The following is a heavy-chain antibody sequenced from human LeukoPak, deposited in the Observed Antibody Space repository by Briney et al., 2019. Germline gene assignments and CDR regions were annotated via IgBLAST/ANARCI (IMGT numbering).Heavy chain of an antibody. J-gene: IGHJ4*02. Sequence: GGSLRLSCAASGFTFSSAWMTWVRQAPGKGLEWVGHIKNKTNGGTTDYAAPVKGRLIISRDDSKNTLYLQMNSLRTEDTAVYYCARGFCGSTNCYQGPFDFWGQGTLVTVSS. CDR2: IKNKTNGGTT. CDR1: GFTFSSAW. V-gene: IGHV3-15*01. D-gene: IGHD2-2*01. CDR3: ARGFCGSTNCYQGPFDF.